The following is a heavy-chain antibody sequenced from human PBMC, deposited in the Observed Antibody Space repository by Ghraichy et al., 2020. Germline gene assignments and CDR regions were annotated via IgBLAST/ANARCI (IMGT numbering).Heavy chain of an antibody. CDR2: INHSGST. J-gene: IGHJ5*02. CDR3: ARTRAAAGPYRNNWFDP. V-gene: IGHV4-34*01. CDR1: GGSFSGYY. Sequence: SETLSLTCAVYGGSFSGYYWSWIRQPPGKGLEWIGEINHSGSTNYNPSLKSRVTISVDTSKNQFSLKLSSVTAADTAVYYCARTRAAAGPYRNNWFDPWGQGTLVTVSS. D-gene: IGHD6-13*01.